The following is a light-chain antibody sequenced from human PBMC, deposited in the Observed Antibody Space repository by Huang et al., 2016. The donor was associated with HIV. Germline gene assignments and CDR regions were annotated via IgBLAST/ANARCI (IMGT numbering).Light chain of an antibody. V-gene: IGKV1-39*01. J-gene: IGKJ1*01. CDR1: QSISSY. Sequence: DIQMTQSPSSLSASVGDRVTITCRASQSISSYLIWYQQKPGKPPKLLIYSASTLQRWVPSSFSGSGSGTDFTLTISSLQPEDFAPYYCQQSYDTPTFGQGTKVEIK. CDR3: QQSYDTPT. CDR2: SAS.